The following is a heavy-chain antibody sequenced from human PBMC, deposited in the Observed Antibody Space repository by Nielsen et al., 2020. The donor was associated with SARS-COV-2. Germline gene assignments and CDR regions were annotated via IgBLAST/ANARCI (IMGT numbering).Heavy chain of an antibody. V-gene: IGHV1-69*06. J-gene: IGHJ4*02. CDR2: TIPIFGTA. D-gene: IGHD2-15*01. CDR1: GGTFSSYA. Sequence: SVKVSCKASGGTFSSYAISWVRQAPGQGLEWMGGTIPIFGTANYAQKFQGRVTITADKSTSTAYMELSSLRSEDTAVYYCARDRDCSGGSCPGYWGQGTLVTVSS. CDR3: ARDRDCSGGSCPGY.